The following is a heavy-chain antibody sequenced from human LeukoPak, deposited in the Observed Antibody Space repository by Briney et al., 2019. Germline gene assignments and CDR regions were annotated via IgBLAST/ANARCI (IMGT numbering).Heavy chain of an antibody. CDR2: ISAYNGNT. Sequence: ASVKVSCKASGYTFTSYGISWVRQAPGQGLEWMGWISAYNGNTNYAQKLQGRVTMTTDTSTSTAYMELRSLRSDDTAVYYCARVRYYYDSSGYYSAEYFQHWGQGTLVTVSS. CDR1: GYTFTSYG. J-gene: IGHJ1*01. CDR3: ARVRYYYDSSGYYSAEYFQH. D-gene: IGHD3-22*01. V-gene: IGHV1-18*01.